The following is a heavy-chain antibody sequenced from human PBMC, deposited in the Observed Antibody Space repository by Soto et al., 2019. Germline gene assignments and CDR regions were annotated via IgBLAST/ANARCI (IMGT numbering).Heavy chain of an antibody. CDR2: IWYDGSNK. D-gene: IGHD3-3*01. V-gene: IGHV3-33*01. CDR1: GFTFSSYG. Sequence: GGSLRLSCAASGFTFSSYGMHWVRQAPGKGLEWVAVIWYDGSNKYYADSVKGRFTISRDNSKNTLYLQMNSLRAEDTAVYYCARGLQVPHYDFWSGYPRFDYWGQGTLVTVSS. J-gene: IGHJ4*02. CDR3: ARGLQVPHYDFWSGYPRFDY.